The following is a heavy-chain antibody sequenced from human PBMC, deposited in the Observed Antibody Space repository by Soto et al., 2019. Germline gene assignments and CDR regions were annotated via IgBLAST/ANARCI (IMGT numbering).Heavy chain of an antibody. Sequence: ASVKVSCKVSGYTLTELSMHWVRQAPGKGLEWMGGFDPEDGETIYAQKFQGRVTMTEDTSTDTAYMELSSLRSEDTAVYYCATVSSSGSYPLGLGGPYYFDYWGQGTLVTVSS. CDR3: ATVSSSGSYPLGLGGPYYFDY. V-gene: IGHV1-24*01. CDR1: GYTLTELS. J-gene: IGHJ4*02. D-gene: IGHD1-26*01. CDR2: FDPEDGET.